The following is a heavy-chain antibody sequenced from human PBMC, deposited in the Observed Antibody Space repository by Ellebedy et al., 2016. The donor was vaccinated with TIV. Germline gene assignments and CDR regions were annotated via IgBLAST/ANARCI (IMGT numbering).Heavy chain of an antibody. CDR3: AREATGDQYYFDY. CDR1: RYTFTGYY. Sequence: ASVKVSXKASRYTFTGYYMHWVRQAPGQGLEWMGWINPNSGGTNYAQKFQGRVTMTRDTSISTAYMELSRLRSDDTAVYYCAREATGDQYYFDYWGQGTLVTVSS. V-gene: IGHV1-2*02. D-gene: IGHD7-27*01. J-gene: IGHJ4*02. CDR2: INPNSGGT.